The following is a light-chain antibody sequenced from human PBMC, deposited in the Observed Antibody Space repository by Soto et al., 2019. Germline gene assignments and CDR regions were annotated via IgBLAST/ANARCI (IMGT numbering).Light chain of an antibody. CDR3: QSYDNILSAVV. V-gene: IGLV1-40*01. J-gene: IGLJ2*01. Sequence: QSALTQPRSVSGAPGQRVTISCTGSSSSVGAGYDVHWYQHLPGTAPKLLIFGNTNRPSGVPDRFSGSKSGTSVSLAITGLQAEDEGDYYCQSYDNILSAVVFGGGTKVTVL. CDR1: SSSVGAGYD. CDR2: GNT.